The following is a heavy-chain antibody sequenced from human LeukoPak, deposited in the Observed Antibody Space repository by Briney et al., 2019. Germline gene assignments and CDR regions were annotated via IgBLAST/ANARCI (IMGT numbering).Heavy chain of an antibody. Sequence: PGGSLRLSCAASGFTFSNCGMNWVRQAPGKGLDWVSGISESGAITYYADPVKGRFTISRDNSKNTVHLQMNSLRADDTAVYYCAKDGGNSIGAEYFQHWGQGTLVTVSS. CDR2: ISESGAIT. CDR3: AKDGGNSIGAEYFQH. V-gene: IGHV3-23*01. CDR1: GFTFSNCG. J-gene: IGHJ1*01. D-gene: IGHD4-23*01.